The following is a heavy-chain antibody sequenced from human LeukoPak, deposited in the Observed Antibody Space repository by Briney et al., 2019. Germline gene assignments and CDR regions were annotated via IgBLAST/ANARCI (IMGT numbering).Heavy chain of an antibody. CDR2: ISYDGSNK. CDR3: AGDGVVPAAISDAFDI. D-gene: IGHD2-2*02. J-gene: IGHJ3*02. Sequence: SGGSLRLSCAASGFTFSSYAMHWVRQAPGKGLEWVAVISYDGSNKYYADSVKGRFTISRDNSKNTLYLQMNSLRAEDTAVYYCAGDGVVPAAISDAFDIWGQGTMVTVSS. CDR1: GFTFSSYA. V-gene: IGHV3-30-3*01.